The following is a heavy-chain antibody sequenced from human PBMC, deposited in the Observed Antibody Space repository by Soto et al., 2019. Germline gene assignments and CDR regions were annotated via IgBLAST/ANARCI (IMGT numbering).Heavy chain of an antibody. Sequence: ASVKVSCKASGGTFINCFINWVRQAPGQGLECVGGMGGIIPIFATAQYAQKFQGRVTITADESTSTAYMELSSLKSDDTAVYYCAPPNYYESARPPALRDGMDVCGQGTAVTVSS. CDR2: IIPIFATA. CDR1: GGTFINCF. D-gene: IGHD3-22*01. V-gene: IGHV1-69*13. J-gene: IGHJ6*02. CDR3: APPNYYESARPPALRDGMDV.